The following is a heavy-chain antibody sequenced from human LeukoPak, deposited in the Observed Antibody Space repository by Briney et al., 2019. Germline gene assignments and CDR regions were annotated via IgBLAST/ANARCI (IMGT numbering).Heavy chain of an antibody. J-gene: IGHJ3*01. Sequence: ASVKVSCKASGYTFTSYGISWVRQAPGQGLEWMGWISAYSGGTNYAQKFQGRVTMTRDTSISTAYMELSRLRSDDTAVYYCARDVRKWDPWGQGTMVTVSS. V-gene: IGHV1-2*02. CDR3: ARDVRKWDP. CDR1: GYTFTSYG. D-gene: IGHD1-26*01. CDR2: ISAYSGGT.